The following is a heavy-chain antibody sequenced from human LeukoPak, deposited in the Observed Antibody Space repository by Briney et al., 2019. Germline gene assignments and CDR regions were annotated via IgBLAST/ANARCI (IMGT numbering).Heavy chain of an antibody. CDR3: ASDQGYYDSSGCYGS. D-gene: IGHD3-22*01. CDR1: GFTVSSNY. CDR2: IYSGGST. V-gene: IGHV3-66*01. Sequence: GGSLRLSCAASGFTVSSNYMSWVRQAPGKGLEWVSLIYSGGSTYYADSVKGRFTISRDNSKNTLYLQMNSLRAEDTAVYYCASDQGYYDSSGCYGSWGQGTLVTVSS. J-gene: IGHJ5*02.